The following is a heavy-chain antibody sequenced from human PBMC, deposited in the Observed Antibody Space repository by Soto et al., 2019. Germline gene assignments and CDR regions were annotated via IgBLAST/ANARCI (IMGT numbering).Heavy chain of an antibody. V-gene: IGHV4-39*07. CDR3: ARSRITIFGVDLYYYGMDV. J-gene: IGHJ6*02. D-gene: IGHD3-3*01. Sequence: PSETLSLTCTVSGGSISSSSYYWGWIRQPPGKGLEWIGSIYYSGSTYYNPSLKSRVTIPVDTSKNQFSLKLSSVTAADTAVYYCARSRITIFGVDLYYYGMDVWGQGTTVTAP. CDR2: IYYSGST. CDR1: GGSISSSSYY.